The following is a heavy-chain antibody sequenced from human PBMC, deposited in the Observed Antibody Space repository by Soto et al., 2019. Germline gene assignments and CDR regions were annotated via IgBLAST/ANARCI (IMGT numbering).Heavy chain of an antibody. D-gene: IGHD2-2*01. Sequence: GVSVKVSCKASGYTFTSYGISWVRQAPGQGLEWMGWISAYNGNTNYAQKLQGRVTMTTDTSTSTAYMELRSLRSDDTAVYYCARAPRRYCSSTSCYPSRFDPWGQGTLVTVSS. CDR3: ARAPRRYCSSTSCYPSRFDP. CDR2: ISAYNGNT. J-gene: IGHJ5*02. V-gene: IGHV1-18*04. CDR1: GYTFTSYG.